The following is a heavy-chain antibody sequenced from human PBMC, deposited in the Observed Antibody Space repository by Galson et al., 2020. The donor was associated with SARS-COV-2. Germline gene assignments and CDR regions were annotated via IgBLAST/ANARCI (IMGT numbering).Heavy chain of an antibody. J-gene: IGHJ4*02. CDR1: GFTFSSYA. CDR2: ISYDGSNK. D-gene: IGHD2-8*02. CDR3: ARDIRDVIVLVVYAMPDY. Sequence: GESLKISCAASGFTFSSYAMHWVRQAPGKGLEWVAVISYDGSNKYYADSVKGRFTISRDNSKNTLYLQMNSLRAEDTAVYYCARDIRDVIVLVVYAMPDYWGQGTLVTVS. V-gene: IGHV3-30-3*01.